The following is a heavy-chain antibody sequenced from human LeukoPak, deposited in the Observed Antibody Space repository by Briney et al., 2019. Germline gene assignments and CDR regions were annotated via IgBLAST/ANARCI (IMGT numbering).Heavy chain of an antibody. CDR2: IYYSGST. CDR3: ASAKPYFDY. V-gene: IGHV4-61*05. J-gene: IGHJ4*02. Sequence: SETLSLTCTVSGGSISSSSYYWGWIRQPPGKGLEWIGYIYYSGSTNYNPSLKGRVTISLDTSEKQFSLKLTSVTAADTAVYYCASAKPYFDYWGQGSLVTVSS. CDR1: GGSISSSSYY.